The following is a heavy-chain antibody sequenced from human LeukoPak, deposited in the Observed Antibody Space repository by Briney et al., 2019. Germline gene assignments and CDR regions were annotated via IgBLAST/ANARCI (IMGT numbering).Heavy chain of an antibody. V-gene: IGHV3-21*01. J-gene: IGHJ5*02. CDR3: ARLDGGWFDP. Sequence: GGSLRLSCAASGFNFSSYSMNWVRQAPGKGLEWVSSISSSSSYIYYADSVKGRFTISRDNAKNSLYLQMNSLRAEDTAVYYCARLDGGWFDPWGQGTLVTVSS. D-gene: IGHD2-15*01. CDR2: ISSSSSYI. CDR1: GFNFSSYS.